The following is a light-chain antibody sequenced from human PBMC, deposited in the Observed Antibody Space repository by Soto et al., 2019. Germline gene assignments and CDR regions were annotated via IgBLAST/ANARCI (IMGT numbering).Light chain of an antibody. V-gene: IGKV1-5*03. Sequence: DIQMTQSPSTVSASVGDRVTITCRASQSISDWLAWYQQKPGKAPKLLIYKASSLESGVPSRFSGSGSGTEFTLTISSLQPDYFATYYCQQYNSYSTFGLGTKVEIK. CDR1: QSISDW. CDR2: KAS. CDR3: QQYNSYST. J-gene: IGKJ1*01.